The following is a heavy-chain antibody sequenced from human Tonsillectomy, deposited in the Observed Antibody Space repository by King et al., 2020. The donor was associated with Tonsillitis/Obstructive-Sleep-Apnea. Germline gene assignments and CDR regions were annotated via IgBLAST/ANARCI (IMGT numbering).Heavy chain of an antibody. CDR1: GFTFSSYA. CDR3: ARPSPLGYCSGGSCYSPNFYY. D-gene: IGHD2-15*01. Sequence: VQLVESGGGVVQPGRSLRLSCAASGFTFSSYAMHWVRQAPGKGLEWVAVISYDGSNKYYADSVKGRFTISRDNSKNTLYLQMNSLRAEDTAVYYCARPSPLGYCSGGSCYSPNFYYWGQGTLVTVSS. J-gene: IGHJ4*02. CDR2: ISYDGSNK. V-gene: IGHV3-30*04.